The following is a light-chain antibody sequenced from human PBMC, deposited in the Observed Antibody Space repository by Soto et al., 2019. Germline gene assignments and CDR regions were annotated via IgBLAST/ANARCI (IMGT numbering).Light chain of an antibody. CDR1: QSVSSN. CDR3: QHYNNWPRT. CDR2: GAS. V-gene: IGKV3-15*01. J-gene: IGKJ1*01. Sequence: EIVMTQSPATLSVSPGERATLSCRASQSVSSNLXWYQQKPGQAPRLLIYGASTRATGIPARFSGSXSGTEFTXTXXSXQSEDFAVYYCQHYNNWPRTFGQGTKVEIK.